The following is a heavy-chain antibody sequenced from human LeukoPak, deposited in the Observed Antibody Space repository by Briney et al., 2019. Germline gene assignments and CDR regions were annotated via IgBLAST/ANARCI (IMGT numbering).Heavy chain of an antibody. V-gene: IGHV4-38-2*02. Sequence: PSETLSLTCTVSGYSISSGYYWGWIRQPPGKGLEWIGSIYHSGSTYYNPSLKSRVTISVDTSKNQFSLKLSSVTAADMAVYYCARNPQPLLNYYYYYMDVWGKGTTVTVSS. CDR1: GYSISSGYY. CDR3: ARNPQPLLNYYYYYMDV. J-gene: IGHJ6*03. D-gene: IGHD2-21*02. CDR2: IYHSGST.